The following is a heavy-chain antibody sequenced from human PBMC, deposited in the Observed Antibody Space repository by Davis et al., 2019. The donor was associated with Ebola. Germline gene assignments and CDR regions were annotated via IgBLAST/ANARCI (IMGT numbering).Heavy chain of an antibody. J-gene: IGHJ6*02. Sequence: GESLKISCAVSGFTFSSYGMHWVRQAPGKGLEWVAVIWYDGSNKYYADSVKGRFTISRDNSKNTLYLQMNSLRAEDTAVYYCARALTTGATSYYYYGMDVWGQGTTVTVSS. CDR1: GFTFSSYG. CDR2: IWYDGSNK. D-gene: IGHD4-11*01. V-gene: IGHV3-33*08. CDR3: ARALTTGATSYYYYGMDV.